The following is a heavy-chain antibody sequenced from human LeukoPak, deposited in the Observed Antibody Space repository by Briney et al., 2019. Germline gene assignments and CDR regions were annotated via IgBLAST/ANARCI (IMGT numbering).Heavy chain of an antibody. Sequence: SPSETLSLTCAVYGGSFSGYYWSWIRQPPGKGLEWIREINHSGSTNYNPSLKSRVTISVDTSKNQFSLKLSSVTAADTAMYYCARGRRGSYDFWSGYVFDYWGQGTLVTVSS. CDR1: GGSFSGYY. V-gene: IGHV4-34*01. D-gene: IGHD3-3*01. CDR2: INHSGST. J-gene: IGHJ4*02. CDR3: ARGRRGSYDFWSGYVFDY.